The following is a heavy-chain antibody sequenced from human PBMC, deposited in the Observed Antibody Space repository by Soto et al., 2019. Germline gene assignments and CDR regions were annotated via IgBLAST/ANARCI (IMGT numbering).Heavy chain of an antibody. CDR3: ARDLHDSSGYWGVNAFDI. V-gene: IGHV3-48*02. J-gene: IGHJ3*02. CDR2: ISSSSSTI. CDR1: GFTFSSYS. D-gene: IGHD3-22*01. Sequence: GGSLRLSCAASGFTFSSYSMNWVRQAPGKGLEWVSCISSSSSTIYYADSVKGRFTISRDNAKNSLYLQMNSLRDEDTAVYYCARDLHDSSGYWGVNAFDIWGQGTMVTVSS.